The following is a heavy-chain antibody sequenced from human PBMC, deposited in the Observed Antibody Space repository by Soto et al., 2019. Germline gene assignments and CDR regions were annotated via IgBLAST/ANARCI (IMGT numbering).Heavy chain of an antibody. J-gene: IGHJ5*02. V-gene: IGHV3-11*01. D-gene: IGHD5-12*01. CDR3: AREYSGYVRNWFDP. Sequence: PGGSLRLSCAASGFTFSDYYMSWIRQAPGKGLEWVSYISSSGSTIYYADSVKGRFTISRDNAKNSLYLQMNSLRAEDTAVYYCAREYSGYVRNWFDPWGQGTLVTVSS. CDR1: GFTFSDYY. CDR2: ISSSGSTI.